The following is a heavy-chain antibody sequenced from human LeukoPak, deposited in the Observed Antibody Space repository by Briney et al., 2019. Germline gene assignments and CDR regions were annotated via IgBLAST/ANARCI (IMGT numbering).Heavy chain of an antibody. J-gene: IGHJ4*02. CDR2: ISGSGGST. CDR1: GFTFSSYA. D-gene: IGHD5-18*01. V-gene: IGHV3-23*01. CDR3: AKGPQLWTTTPFDY. Sequence: GGSLRLSCVASGFTFSSYAMSWVRQAPGQGLEWVSAISGSGGSTYYADSVKGRFTISRDNSKNTLYLQMNSLRAEDTAVYYCAKGPQLWTTTPFDYWGQGTLVTVSS.